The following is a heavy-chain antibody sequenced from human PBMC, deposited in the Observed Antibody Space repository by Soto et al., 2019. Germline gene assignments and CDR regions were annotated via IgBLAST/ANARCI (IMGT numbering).Heavy chain of an antibody. CDR3: ARGGAYCSGDCPPYYLAY. V-gene: IGHV1-69*01. Sequence: QVQLVQSGAEVKKPVSSVKVSSKACGGAFTSYGINWLREAPGQGLEWMGGTIPIFGTVKYAQKFQGRVTITADESTSTAYMELTRLRSEDTAVYYCARGGAYCSGDCPPYYLAYWGQGTLVTVSS. CDR1: GGAFTSYG. CDR2: TIPIFGTV. D-gene: IGHD2-21*02. J-gene: IGHJ4*02.